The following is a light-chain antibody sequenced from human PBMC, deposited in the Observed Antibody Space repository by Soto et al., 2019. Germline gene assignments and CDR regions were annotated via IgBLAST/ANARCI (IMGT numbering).Light chain of an antibody. CDR3: QQSYSTPTWT. CDR1: QSISTH. J-gene: IGKJ1*01. Sequence: DIQMTQSPSSLSASVGDRVSITCRASQSISTHLSWYQQKPGKAPKLLIYAASSLQSGVPSRFSGSGSGTDFTLTISSLQPEDFATYYCQQSYSTPTWTFGQGTKVDNK. CDR2: AAS. V-gene: IGKV1-39*01.